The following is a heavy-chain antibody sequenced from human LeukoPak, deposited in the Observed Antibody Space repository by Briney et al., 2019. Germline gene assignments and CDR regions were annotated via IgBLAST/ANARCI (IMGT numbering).Heavy chain of an antibody. CDR2: IYYSGST. Sequence: PSETRSLTCTVSGGSISSYYWSWIRQPPGKGMEWIGYIYYSGSTNYNPSLKSRVTISVDTSKNQFSLKLSSVTAADTAVYYCAREDYSNYEGNYFDYWGQGTLVTVSS. CDR1: GGSISSYY. CDR3: AREDYSNYEGNYFDY. D-gene: IGHD4-11*01. V-gene: IGHV4-59*01. J-gene: IGHJ4*02.